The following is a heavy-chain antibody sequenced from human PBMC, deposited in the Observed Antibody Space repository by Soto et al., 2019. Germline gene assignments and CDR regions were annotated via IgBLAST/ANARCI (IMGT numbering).Heavy chain of an antibody. D-gene: IGHD6-6*01. CDR2: ISGSGGST. CDR3: ARRAFGSSRSFDI. J-gene: IGHJ3*02. Sequence: RGSLRLSCAASGFTFSSYAMSWVRQAPGKGLEWVSAISGSGGSTYYADSVKGRFTISRDNSKNTLYLQMNSLRAEDTALYYCARRAFGSSRSFDIWGQGTMVTVSS. CDR1: GFTFSSYA. V-gene: IGHV3-23*01.